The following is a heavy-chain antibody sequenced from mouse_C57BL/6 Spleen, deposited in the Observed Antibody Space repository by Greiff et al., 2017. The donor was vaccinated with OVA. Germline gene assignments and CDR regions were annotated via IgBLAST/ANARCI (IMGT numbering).Heavy chain of an antibody. CDR1: GYTFTSYW. CDR3: ARPVYYSNKGYYAMDY. V-gene: IGHV1-55*01. CDR2: IYPGSGST. Sequence: QVHVKQPGAELVKPGASVKMSCKASGYTFTSYWITWVKQRPGQGLEWIGDIYPGSGSTNYNEKFKSKATLTVDTSSSTAYMQLSSLTSEDSAVYYCARPVYYSNKGYYAMDYWGQGTSVTVSS. D-gene: IGHD2-5*01. J-gene: IGHJ4*01.